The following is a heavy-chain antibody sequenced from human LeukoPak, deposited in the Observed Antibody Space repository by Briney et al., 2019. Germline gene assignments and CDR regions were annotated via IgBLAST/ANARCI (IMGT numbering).Heavy chain of an antibody. Sequence: ASVKVSCKASGGTFSSYAISWVRQAPGQGLEWMGRIIPIFGTANYAHKFQGRVTITTDESTSTAYMELSSLRSEDTAVYYCARDPEVGYCSGGSCYGQGYWGQGTLVTVSS. CDR1: GGTFSSYA. J-gene: IGHJ4*02. CDR2: IIPIFGTA. V-gene: IGHV1-69*05. CDR3: ARDPEVGYCSGGSCYGQGY. D-gene: IGHD2-15*01.